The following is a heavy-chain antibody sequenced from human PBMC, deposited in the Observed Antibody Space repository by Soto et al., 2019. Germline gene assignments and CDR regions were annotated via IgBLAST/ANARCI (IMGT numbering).Heavy chain of an antibody. Sequence: GGSLRLSCAASGFTLSSYAMHWVRQAPGKGLEWVAVISYDGSNKYYADSVKGRFTISRDNSKNTLYLQMNSLRAEDTAVYYCARDRRFLEWLFYYYYYGMDVWGQGTTVTVSS. CDR2: ISYDGSNK. V-gene: IGHV3-30-3*01. CDR3: ARDRRFLEWLFYYYYYGMDV. D-gene: IGHD3-3*01. CDR1: GFTLSSYA. J-gene: IGHJ6*02.